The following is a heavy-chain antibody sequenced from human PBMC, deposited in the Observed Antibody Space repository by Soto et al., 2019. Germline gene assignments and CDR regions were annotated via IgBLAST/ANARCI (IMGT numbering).Heavy chain of an antibody. D-gene: IGHD3-10*01. V-gene: IGHV1-69*06. CDR1: GGTFSSYA. J-gene: IGHJ6*02. CDR3: ARAVVEEVRGVIGYYYGMDV. CDR2: IIPIFGTA. Sequence: GASVKVSCKASGGTFSSYAISWVRQAPGQGLEWMGGIIPIFGTANYAQKFQGRVTITADKSTSTAYMELSSLRSEDTAVYYCARAVVEEVRGVIGYYYGMDVWGQGTTVTVSS.